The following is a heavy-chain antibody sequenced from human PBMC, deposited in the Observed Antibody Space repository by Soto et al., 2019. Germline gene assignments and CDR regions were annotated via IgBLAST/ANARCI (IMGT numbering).Heavy chain of an antibody. CDR2: IYSDNRT. Sequence: GGSLRLSCAASGFPVSSNYMSWVRQAPGKGLEWVSIIYSDNRTYYADSVKGRFTISRHNSKNSLYLQMDSLRVEDTAVYYCAGGFGDYAFDYWGQGTLVTVSS. CDR1: GFPVSSNY. CDR3: AGGFGDYAFDY. D-gene: IGHD4-17*01. V-gene: IGHV3-53*04. J-gene: IGHJ4*02.